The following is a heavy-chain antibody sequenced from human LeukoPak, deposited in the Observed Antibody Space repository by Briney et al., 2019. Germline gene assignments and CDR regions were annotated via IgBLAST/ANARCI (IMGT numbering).Heavy chain of an antibody. D-gene: IGHD1-1*01. J-gene: IGHJ4*02. CDR3: ARRPGLERYHFDY. V-gene: IGHV3-23*01. Sequence: PGGSLRLSCAASGFTFSSYAISWVRQAPGKGLQWVSTISGSGGSTYYADSVKGRFTISRDNSKNTLYLQMNSLRAEDTAVYYCARRPGLERYHFDYWGQGTLVTVSS. CDR1: GFTFSSYA. CDR2: ISGSGGST.